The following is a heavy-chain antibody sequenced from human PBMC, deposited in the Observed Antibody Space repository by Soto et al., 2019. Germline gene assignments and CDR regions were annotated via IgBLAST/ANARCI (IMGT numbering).Heavy chain of an antibody. CDR2: INAGNGNT. V-gene: IGHV1-3*01. D-gene: IGHD1-26*01. J-gene: IGHJ3*02. CDR1: GYTFTSYA. CDR3: ARVFARRSSYQTRQAFDI. Sequence: ASVKVSCKASGYTFTSYAMHWVRQAPGQRLEWMGWINAGNGNTKYSQKFQGRVTITADESTSTAYMELSSLRSEDTAVYYCARVFARRSSYQTRQAFDIWGQGTMVTVSS.